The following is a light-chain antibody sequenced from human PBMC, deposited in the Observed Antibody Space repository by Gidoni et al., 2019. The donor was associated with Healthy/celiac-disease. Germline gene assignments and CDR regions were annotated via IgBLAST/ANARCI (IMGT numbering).Light chain of an antibody. V-gene: IGKV3-20*01. CDR2: GAS. Sequence: EIVLTQSPGTLSLSPGERATLACRASQSVSSSYLAWYQQKPGQAPRLLIYGASSRATGIPDRVSGSGSGTDFTLTISRLEPEDVAVYYCQQYGSSPRFTFGPGTKVDIK. J-gene: IGKJ3*01. CDR3: QQYGSSPRFT. CDR1: QSVSSSY.